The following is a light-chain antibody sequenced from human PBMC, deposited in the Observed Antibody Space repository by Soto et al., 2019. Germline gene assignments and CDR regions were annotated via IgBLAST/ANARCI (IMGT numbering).Light chain of an antibody. CDR3: QQSYSTSWT. CDR2: AAS. CDR1: QSISSY. V-gene: IGKV1-39*01. Sequence: DVQMTQSPSSLSASVGDRVTITCRASQSISSYLNWYQQKPGKAPKLLIYAASSLQSGVPSRFSCSGSGTDFTLTISSLQPEDFATYYCQQSYSTSWTFGQGTKVEIK. J-gene: IGKJ1*01.